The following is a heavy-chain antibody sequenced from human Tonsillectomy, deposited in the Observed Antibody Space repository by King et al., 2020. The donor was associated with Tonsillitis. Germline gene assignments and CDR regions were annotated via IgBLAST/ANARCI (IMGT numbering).Heavy chain of an antibody. Sequence: VQLVESGGGLVQPGGSLRLSCAASGFTFSDRYMDWVRQAPDKRLEWVGRIRNKANRYITEYAASVRDRFTISRDDSKNSLFLQINSLRTEDTDVYYCARVAYYYDGTGSSGFLDNWGQGTLVTVSS. J-gene: IGHJ4*02. V-gene: IGHV3-72*01. CDR1: GFTFSDRY. D-gene: IGHD3-22*01. CDR2: IRNKANRYIT. CDR3: ARVAYYYDGTGSSGFLDN.